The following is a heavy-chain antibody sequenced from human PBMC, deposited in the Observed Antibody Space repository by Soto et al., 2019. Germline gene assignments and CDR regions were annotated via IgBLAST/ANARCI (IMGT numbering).Heavy chain of an antibody. CDR3: ARGAPYSSGHYYLDY. J-gene: IGHJ4*02. D-gene: IGHD6-19*01. CDR1: GGSISSYY. CDR2: IYYSGST. Sequence: ASETLSLTCTVSGGSISSYYWSWIRQPPGKELEWIGYIYYSGSTNYNPSLKNRVTISVDTSKNQFSLKLSSVTAADTAVYYCARGAPYSSGHYYLDYWGQGTLVTVSS. V-gene: IGHV4-59*01.